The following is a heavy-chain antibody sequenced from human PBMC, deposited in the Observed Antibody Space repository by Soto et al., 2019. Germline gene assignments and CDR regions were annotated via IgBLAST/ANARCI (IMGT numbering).Heavy chain of an antibody. CDR1: GGTFSSYA. CDR3: AGAAVEPRAFDI. Sequence: SVKVSCKASGGTFSSYAISWVRQAPGQGLEWMGGIIPIFGTANYAQKFQGRVTITADESTSTAYMELSSLRSEDTAVYYCAGAAVEPRAFDIWGQGTMVTVSS. V-gene: IGHV1-69*13. D-gene: IGHD2-15*01. J-gene: IGHJ3*02. CDR2: IIPIFGTA.